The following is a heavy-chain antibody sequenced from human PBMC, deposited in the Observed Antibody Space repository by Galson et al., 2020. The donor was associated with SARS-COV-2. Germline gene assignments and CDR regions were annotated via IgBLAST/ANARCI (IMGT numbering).Heavy chain of an antibody. V-gene: IGHV4-34*01. CDR2: INQSGST. J-gene: IGHJ4*02. CDR1: DASFTYYY. CDR3: AGDFWRGTQVDVH. D-gene: IGHD3-3*01. Sequence: SETLSLTCAVHDASFTYYYWSWIRQSPGKGLEWIGEINQSGSTNYHPSLKRRVTISVDTTKNQFSLKLSSVTAADTAVYYCAGDFWRGTQVDVHWGQGTLVTVAS.